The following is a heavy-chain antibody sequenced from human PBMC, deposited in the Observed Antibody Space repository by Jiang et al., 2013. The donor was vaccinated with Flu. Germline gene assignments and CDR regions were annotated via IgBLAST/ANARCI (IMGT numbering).Heavy chain of an antibody. CDR3: ARSPAVVPPAMSLKY. CDR1: GYTFTSYG. Sequence: GAEVKKPGASVKVSCKASGYTFTSYGFTWVRQAPGQGLEWMGWISAYNGNTNYTQKFQGRVTMTTDTSTSTAYMELRSLTFDDTAAYYCARSPAVVPPAMSLKYWGQGTLVTVSS. D-gene: IGHD2-2*01. CDR2: ISAYNGNT. V-gene: IGHV1-18*01. J-gene: IGHJ4*02.